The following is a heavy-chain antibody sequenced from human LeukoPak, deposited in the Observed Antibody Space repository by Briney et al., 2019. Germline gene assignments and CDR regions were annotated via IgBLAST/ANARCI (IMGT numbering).Heavy chain of an antibody. CDR3: ARGRFDYDSSCYYYGDAFDI. D-gene: IGHD3-22*01. CDR1: GGTFSSYA. J-gene: IGHJ3*02. V-gene: IGHV1-8*02. Sequence: GASVKVSCRASGGTFSSYAISWVRQATGQGLEWMGWMNPNSGNTGYAQKFQGRVTMTRNTSISTAYMELSSLRSEDTAVYYCARGRFDYDSSCYYYGDAFDIWGQGTMVTVSS. CDR2: MNPNSGNT.